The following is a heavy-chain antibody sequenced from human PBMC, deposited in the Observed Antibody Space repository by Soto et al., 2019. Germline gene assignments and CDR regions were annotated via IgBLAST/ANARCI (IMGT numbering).Heavy chain of an antibody. CDR2: IYWNDDK. V-gene: IGHV2-5*01. CDR1: GFSLRTTGVG. CDR3: AHAWGLPCDY. Sequence: QITLKESGPTLVEPTQTLTLTCTYSGFSLRTTGVGVGWIRQPPGKALEWLGIIYWNDDKRYSPSLKNRFTLTSNISKSQVVLTMNNMDPVDTATDFCAHAWGLPCDYWGQGTLVIVSS. D-gene: IGHD3-16*01. J-gene: IGHJ4*02.